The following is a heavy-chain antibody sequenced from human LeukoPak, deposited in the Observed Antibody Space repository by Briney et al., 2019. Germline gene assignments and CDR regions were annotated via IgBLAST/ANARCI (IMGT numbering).Heavy chain of an antibody. D-gene: IGHD6-13*01. V-gene: IGHV3-21*01. CDR3: ARVYSSSWYEFDY. CDR2: ISSSSSYI. J-gene: IGHJ4*02. CDR1: GFTFSSYS. Sequence: GGSLRLSCAASGFTFSSYSMNWVRQAPGKGLEWVSSISSSSSYIYYADSVKGRFTISRDNAKNSLYLQMNSRRAEETAVYYCARVYSSSWYEFDYWGQGTLVSVSS.